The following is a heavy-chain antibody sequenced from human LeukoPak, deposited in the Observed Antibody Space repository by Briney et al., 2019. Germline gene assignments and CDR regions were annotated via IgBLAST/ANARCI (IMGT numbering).Heavy chain of an antibody. Sequence: SETLSLTCAVYGGSFSGYYWSWIRQPPWKGLEWIGEINHSGSTNYNPSLKSRVTISVDTSKNQFSLKLSSVTAADTAVYYCARRAVVVPAAMYFDYWGQGTLVTVSS. CDR3: ARRAVVVPAAMYFDY. CDR1: GGSFSGYY. CDR2: INHSGST. J-gene: IGHJ4*02. V-gene: IGHV4-34*01. D-gene: IGHD2-2*01.